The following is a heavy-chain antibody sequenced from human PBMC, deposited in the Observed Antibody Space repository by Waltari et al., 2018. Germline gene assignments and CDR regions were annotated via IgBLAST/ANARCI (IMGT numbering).Heavy chain of an antibody. CDR2: INHSGST. CDR1: GGSFSGYY. CDR3: ARGSWGSSWICYGMDV. D-gene: IGHD6-13*01. Sequence: QVQLQQWGAGLLKPSETLSLTCAVYGGSFSGYYWSWIRQPPGKGLEWIGEINHSGSTNYNPSLKSRVTISVDTSKNQFSLKLSSVTAADTAVYYCARGSWGSSWICYGMDVWGQGTTVTVSS. V-gene: IGHV4-34*01. J-gene: IGHJ6*02.